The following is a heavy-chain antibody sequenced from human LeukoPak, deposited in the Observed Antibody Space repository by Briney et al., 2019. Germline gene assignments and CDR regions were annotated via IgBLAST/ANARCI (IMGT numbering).Heavy chain of an antibody. D-gene: IGHD5-12*01. CDR2: IYYSGST. CDR1: GGSISSYY. J-gene: IGHJ4*02. CDR3: VRLVGGDIDY. Sequence: SETLSLTCTVSGGSISSYYWSWIRQPPGKGLEWIGYIYYSGSTNYNPSLKSRVTISADTSKNQFSLQLNSVTPEDTAVYYCVRLVGGDIDYWGQGTLVTVSS. V-gene: IGHV4-59*12.